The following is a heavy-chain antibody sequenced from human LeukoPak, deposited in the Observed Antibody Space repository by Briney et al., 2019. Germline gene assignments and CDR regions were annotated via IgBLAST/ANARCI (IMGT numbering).Heavy chain of an antibody. D-gene: IGHD3-22*01. J-gene: IGHJ4*02. V-gene: IGHV1-46*01. Sequence: ASVKVSCKASGYTFTSYSMHWVRQAPGQGLEWMGIINPSGGSTNYAQKFQGRVTMTRDTSTGTVYMELSSLTSEDTAVYYCARATYDIAGQGLVGGYWGQGTLVTVPS. CDR1: GYTFTSYS. CDR3: ARATYDIAGQGLVGGY. CDR2: INPSGGST.